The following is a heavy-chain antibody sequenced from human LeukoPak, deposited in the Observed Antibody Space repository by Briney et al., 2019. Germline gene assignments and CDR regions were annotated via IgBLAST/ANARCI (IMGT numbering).Heavy chain of an antibody. CDR3: ANTIFGVVTMKAFDI. J-gene: IGHJ3*02. V-gene: IGHV1-2*02. CDR1: GYTFTGYY. D-gene: IGHD3-3*01. Sequence: ASVKVSCKASGYTFTGYYMHWVRQAPGQGLEWMGWINPNSGGTNYAQKFQGRVTITADESTSTAYMELSSLRSEDTAVYYCANTIFGVVTMKAFDIWGQGTMVTVSS. CDR2: INPNSGGT.